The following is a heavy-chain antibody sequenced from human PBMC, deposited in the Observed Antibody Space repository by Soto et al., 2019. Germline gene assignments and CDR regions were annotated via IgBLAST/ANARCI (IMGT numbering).Heavy chain of an antibody. J-gene: IGHJ3*02. D-gene: IGHD2-2*01. V-gene: IGHV1-69*13. CDR3: ARARLGYCSSTSCPYRAFDI. Sequence: SVKVSCKASGGTFSSYAISWVRQAPGQGLEWMGGIIPIFGTANYAQKFQGRVTITADESTSTAYMELSSLRSEDTAVYYCARARLGYCSSTSCPYRAFDIWGQGTMVTVSS. CDR2: IIPIFGTA. CDR1: GGTFSSYA.